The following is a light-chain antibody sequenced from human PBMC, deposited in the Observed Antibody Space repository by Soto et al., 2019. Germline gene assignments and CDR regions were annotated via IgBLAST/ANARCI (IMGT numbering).Light chain of an antibody. Sequence: QSALTQPRSVSGSPGHSVTLSCTGTSSDVGGYNYISWYQHHPGKAPKVMIYDVSKRPSGVPDRFSGSKSGNTVSLTISGLQAEDEADYFCSSYTNTRTYVFGTGTKLTVL. J-gene: IGLJ1*01. V-gene: IGLV2-11*01. CDR1: SSDVGGYNY. CDR3: SSYTNTRTYV. CDR2: DVS.